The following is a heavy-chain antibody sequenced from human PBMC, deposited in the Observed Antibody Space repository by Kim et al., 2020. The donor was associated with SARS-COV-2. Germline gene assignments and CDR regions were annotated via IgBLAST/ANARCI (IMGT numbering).Heavy chain of an antibody. CDR3: ARDGKVRGFIIYLPDYYYYGMDV. V-gene: IGHV1-18*01. Sequence: ASVKVSCKASGYTFTSYGISWVRQAPGQGLEWMGWISAYNGNTNYAQKLQGRVTMTTDTSTSTAYMELRSLRSDDTAVYYCARDGKVRGFIIYLPDYYYYGMDVWGQGTTVTVSS. CDR2: ISAYNGNT. D-gene: IGHD3-10*01. J-gene: IGHJ6*02. CDR1: GYTFTSYG.